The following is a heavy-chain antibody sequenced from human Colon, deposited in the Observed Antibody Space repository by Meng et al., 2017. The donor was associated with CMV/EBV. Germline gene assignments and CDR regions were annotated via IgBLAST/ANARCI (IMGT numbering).Heavy chain of an antibody. V-gene: IGHV4-30-4*01. Sequence: GSISSDPFFWSWLRQPPGKGLEWIAYIHYSGTTYYNPSLKSRISISIETSKNQFSLELNSVTAADTAVYYCARFHFDSTRRNALDIWGQGTLVTVSS. CDR2: IHYSGTT. CDR1: GSISSDPFF. CDR3: ARFHFDSTRRNALDI. D-gene: IGHD2-21*01. J-gene: IGHJ3*02.